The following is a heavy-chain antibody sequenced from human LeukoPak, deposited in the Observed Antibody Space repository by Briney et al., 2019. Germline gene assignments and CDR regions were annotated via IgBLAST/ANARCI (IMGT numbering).Heavy chain of an antibody. D-gene: IGHD2/OR15-2a*01. Sequence: GGSLRLSCAASGSTFSSYSMNWVRQAPGKGLEWVSYISSSSSSTIYYADSVKGRFTISRDNAKNSLYLQMNSLRAEDTAVYYCARDVIDWFDPWGRGTLVTVSS. V-gene: IGHV3-48*04. CDR3: ARDVIDWFDP. CDR1: GSTFSSYS. J-gene: IGHJ5*02. CDR2: ISSSSSSTI.